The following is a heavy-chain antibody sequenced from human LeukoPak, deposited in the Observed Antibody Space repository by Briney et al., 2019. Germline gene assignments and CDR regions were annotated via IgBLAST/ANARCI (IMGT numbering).Heavy chain of an antibody. CDR3: ARSIMITFGGVIPHYFDY. D-gene: IGHD3-16*02. CDR2: IYYSGST. V-gene: IGHV4-39*01. Sequence: SETLSLTCTVSGGSISSSSYYWCWIRQHPGKGLEWIGSIYYSGSTYYNPSLKSRVTISVDTSKNQFSLKLSSVTAADTAVYYCARSIMITFGGVIPHYFDYWGQGALVTVSS. CDR1: GGSISSSSYY. J-gene: IGHJ4*02.